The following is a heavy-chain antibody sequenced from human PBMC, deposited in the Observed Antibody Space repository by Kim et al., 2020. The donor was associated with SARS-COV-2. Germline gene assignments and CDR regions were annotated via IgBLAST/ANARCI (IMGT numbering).Heavy chain of an antibody. D-gene: IGHD2-8*02. V-gene: IGHV4-39*01. CDR2: IYYTGTT. CDR1: GGSISSSDYY. CDR3: ARHGCTGGVCYFDP. Sequence: SETLSLTCTVSGGSISSSDYYWGWLRQPPGKGLEWIGSIYYTGTTYYNPSLKSRVTISVDTSKNQFSPKLSSVTDATVYYCARHGCTGGVCYFDPWGQGTLVTVSS. J-gene: IGHJ5*02.